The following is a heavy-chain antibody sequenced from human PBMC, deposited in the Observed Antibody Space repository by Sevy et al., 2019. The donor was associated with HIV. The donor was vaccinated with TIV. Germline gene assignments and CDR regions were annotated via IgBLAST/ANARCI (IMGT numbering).Heavy chain of an antibody. CDR1: GFSFSKYW. CDR2: IKEDGSQK. V-gene: IGHV3-7*01. J-gene: IGHJ4*02. Sequence: GGSLRLSCAASGFSFSKYWMSWVRQAPGKGLEWVANIKEDGSQKNYLESVKGRFTISRDNAKNLLYLQMNNLRADDTAVYYCARDPDILSGYPCHYFDYWGQGTLVTVSS. CDR3: ARDPDILSGYPCHYFDY. D-gene: IGHD3-9*01.